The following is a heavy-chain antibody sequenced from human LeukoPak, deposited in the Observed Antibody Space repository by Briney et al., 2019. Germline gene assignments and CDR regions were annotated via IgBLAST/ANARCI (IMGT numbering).Heavy chain of an antibody. CDR2: ISSSSSYI. V-gene: IGHV3-21*01. CDR3: ARARTNWFDP. CDR1: GFTFSSYS. J-gene: IGHJ5*02. Sequence: GGSLRLSCAASGFTFSSYSMNWVRQAPGKGLEWVSSISSSSSYIYYADSVKGRFTISRDNAKNSLYLKMNSLRAEDTAVYYCARARTNWFDPWGQGTLVTVSS.